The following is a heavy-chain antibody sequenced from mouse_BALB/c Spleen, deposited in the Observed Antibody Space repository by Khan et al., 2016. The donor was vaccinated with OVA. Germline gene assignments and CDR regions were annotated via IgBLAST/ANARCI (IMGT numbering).Heavy chain of an antibody. V-gene: IGHV1-4*01. D-gene: IGHD2-14*01. CDR1: GYTFTSYT. Sequence: QIQLVQSGAELARPGASVKMSCKASGYTFTSYTIHWIKKRPGQGLEWIGYINPSNGYTNYNQKFKDKATLTTDKSSTTAYLQLSRLKSEDYAVYNGVRDGAYHRNDGWFAYGGKGTLVTVSA. CDR2: INPSNGYT. J-gene: IGHJ3*01. CDR3: VRDGAYHRNDGWFAY.